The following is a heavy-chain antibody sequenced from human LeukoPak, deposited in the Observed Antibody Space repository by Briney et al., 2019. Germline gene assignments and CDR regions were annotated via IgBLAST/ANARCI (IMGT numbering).Heavy chain of an antibody. CDR2: ISGSGGST. V-gene: IGHV3-23*01. D-gene: IGHD3-9*01. CDR1: GFTFSSYA. CDR3: AKSGLRYFDWSGGYFDY. Sequence: GGSLRLPCAASGFTFSSYAMSWVRQAPGKGLEWVSAISGSGGSTYYADSVKGRFTISRDNSKNTLYLQMNSLRAEDTAVYYCAKSGLRYFDWSGGYFDYWGQGTLVTVSS. J-gene: IGHJ4*02.